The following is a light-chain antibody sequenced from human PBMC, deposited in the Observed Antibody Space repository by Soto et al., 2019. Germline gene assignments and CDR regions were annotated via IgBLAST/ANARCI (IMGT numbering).Light chain of an antibody. J-gene: IGKJ4*01. CDR3: QQSYSXPLT. V-gene: IGKV1-39*01. CDR1: QSISSY. CDR2: AAS. Sequence: DIQMTQSPSSLSASVGDRVTITCRASQSISSYLNWYQQKPGKAPKLLIYAASSLQSGVPSRFSGSGSGTDFTLTISSLXXXDFATYYCQQSYSXPLTFGGGTKVEIK.